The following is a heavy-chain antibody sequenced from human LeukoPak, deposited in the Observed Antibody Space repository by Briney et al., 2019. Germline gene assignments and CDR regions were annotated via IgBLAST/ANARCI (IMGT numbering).Heavy chain of an antibody. J-gene: IGHJ3*02. V-gene: IGHV4-59*01. Sequence: SETLSLTCTVSGGSIRSYYWSWIRQPPGKGLEWIGYIYYSGSTNYNPSLKSRVTISVDTSKNQFSLKLSSVTAADTAVYYCARKMFGVDAFDIWGQWTMVKVSS. CDR1: GGSIRSYY. CDR3: ARKMFGVDAFDI. D-gene: IGHD3-10*02. CDR2: IYYSGST.